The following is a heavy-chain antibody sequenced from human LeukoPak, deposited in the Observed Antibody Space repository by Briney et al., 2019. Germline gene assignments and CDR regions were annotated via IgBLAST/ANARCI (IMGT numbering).Heavy chain of an antibody. CDR1: GFTFSSYW. CDR3: ARSGTTYYYGSGLFF. J-gene: IGHJ4*02. Sequence: GSLRLSCAASGFTFSSYWMSWVRQAPGKGLEWIGSIYYSGSTNYNPSLKSRVTISVDTSKNQFSLKLSSVTAADTAVYYCARSGTTYYYGSGLFFWGQGTLVTVSS. CDR2: IYYSGST. V-gene: IGHV4-59*01. D-gene: IGHD3-10*01.